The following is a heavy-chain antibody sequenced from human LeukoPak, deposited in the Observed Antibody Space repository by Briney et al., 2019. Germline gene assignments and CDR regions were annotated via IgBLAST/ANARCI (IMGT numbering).Heavy chain of an antibody. CDR3: ATGGGYSAWDYFDY. J-gene: IGHJ4*02. Sequence: GGSLRLSCAASGFTFSSYAMHWVRQAPGKGLEWVAVISYDGSNKYYADSVKGRFTISRDNSKNTLYLQMNSLRAEDTAVYYCATGGGYSAWDYFDYWGQRTLVTVSS. CDR2: ISYDGSNK. D-gene: IGHD5-18*01. CDR1: GFTFSSYA. V-gene: IGHV3-30*04.